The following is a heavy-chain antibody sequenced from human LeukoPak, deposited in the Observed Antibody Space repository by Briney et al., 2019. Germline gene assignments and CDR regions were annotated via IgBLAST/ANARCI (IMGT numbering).Heavy chain of an antibody. CDR3: ASRSSIWSGYQDTLYYFDS. V-gene: IGHV4-59*01. CDR1: GGSISSYY. J-gene: IGHJ4*02. Sequence: SETLSLTCTVSGGSISSYYWSWIRQPPGKRLEWIGHIYYSGSTNYNPSLKSRVTISVDTSKNQFSLKLSSVTAADTAVYYCASRSSIWSGYQDTLYYFDSWGQGTLVTVSP. D-gene: IGHD3-3*01. CDR2: IYYSGST.